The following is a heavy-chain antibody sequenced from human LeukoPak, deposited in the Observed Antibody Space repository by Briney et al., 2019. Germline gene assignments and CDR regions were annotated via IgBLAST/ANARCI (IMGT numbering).Heavy chain of an antibody. CDR2: IRPDGSEQ. V-gene: IGHV3-7*01. D-gene: IGHD4-11*01. J-gene: IGHJ4*02. CDR1: GFTFTNFW. CDR3: AGRDSARNPWAY. Sequence: GGSLRLSCAASGFTFTNFWMNWIRRAPGRGLEWVANIRPDGSEQFYVDSVKGRFTISRDNAKNSVYLQMNSLRADDTAVYYCAGRDSARNPWAYWGQGTLVTAST.